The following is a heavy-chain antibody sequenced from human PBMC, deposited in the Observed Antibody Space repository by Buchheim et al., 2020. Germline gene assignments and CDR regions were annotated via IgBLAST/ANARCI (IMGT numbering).Heavy chain of an antibody. CDR3: ARRGWLREIDY. D-gene: IGHD5-12*01. J-gene: IGHJ4*02. CDR2: IYYSGRT. Sequence: QLQLQESGPGLVKPSETLSLTCTVSGGSISSSSYYWGWIRQPPGKGLEWIGRIYYSGRTYYNPSLKNRVTISVDTSNDQVSLKLSSVTAADTAVYYCARRGWLREIDYWGQGTL. CDR1: GGSISSSSYY. V-gene: IGHV4-39*01.